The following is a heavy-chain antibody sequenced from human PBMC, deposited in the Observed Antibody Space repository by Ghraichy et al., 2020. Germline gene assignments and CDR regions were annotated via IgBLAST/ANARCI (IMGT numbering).Heavy chain of an antibody. CDR3: ARVKDLSGLYRFFDY. CDR1: GFIFSNYA. Sequence: GGPLRLSCTASGFIFSNYAMSWVRQAPGKGLEWVSVITDTGANTNYVDSVRGRFTVSRDNSRSTLYLQIDNLRAEDTAMYYCARVKDLSGLYRFFDYWGQGTLITVSS. D-gene: IGHD6-19*01. V-gene: IGHV3-23*01. J-gene: IGHJ4*02. CDR2: ITDTGANT.